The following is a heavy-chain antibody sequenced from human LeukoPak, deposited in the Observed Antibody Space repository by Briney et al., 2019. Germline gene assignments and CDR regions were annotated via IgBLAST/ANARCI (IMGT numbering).Heavy chain of an antibody. V-gene: IGHV3-30*01. D-gene: IGHD6-13*01. J-gene: IGHJ4*02. CDR2: ISYDGSNK. Sequence: GGSLRLSCAASGSTFSSYAMHWVRQAPGKGLEWVAVISYDGSNKYYADSVKGRFTISRDNSKNTLYLQMNSLRAEDTAVYYCARARQQLVRFAFDYWGQGTLVTVSS. CDR3: ARARQQLVRFAFDY. CDR1: GSTFSSYA.